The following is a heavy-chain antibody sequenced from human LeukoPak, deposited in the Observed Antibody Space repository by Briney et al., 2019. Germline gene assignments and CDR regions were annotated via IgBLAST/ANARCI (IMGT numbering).Heavy chain of an antibody. CDR1: GGSFSGYY. V-gene: IGHV4-34*01. CDR2: INHSGST. D-gene: IGHD6-19*01. J-gene: IGHJ6*02. CDR3: AKDHGLAVAGTFLQFTRGYYYYGMDV. Sequence: SETLSLTCAASGGSFSGYYWSWIRQPPGKGLEWIGEINHSGSTNYNPSLKSRVTISVDTSKNQFSLKLSSVTAADTAVYYCAKDHGLAVAGTFLQFTRGYYYYGMDVWGQGTTVTVSS.